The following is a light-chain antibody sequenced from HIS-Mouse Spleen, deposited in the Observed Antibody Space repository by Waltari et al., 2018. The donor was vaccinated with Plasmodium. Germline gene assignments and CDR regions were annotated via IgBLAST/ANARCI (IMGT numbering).Light chain of an antibody. CDR1: QSISSY. CDR3: QQSYSTWT. Sequence: DIQMTQSPSSLSASVGDRVTITCRASQSISSYSNWYTQKPGKAPKLLIYAASSLQSGVPSRFSGSGSGTDFTLSISSLQPEDFATYYCQQSYSTWTFGQGTKVEIK. CDR2: AAS. J-gene: IGKJ1*01. V-gene: IGKV1-39*01.